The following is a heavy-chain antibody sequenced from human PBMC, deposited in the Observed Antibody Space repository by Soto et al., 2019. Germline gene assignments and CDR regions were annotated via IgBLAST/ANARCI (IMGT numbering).Heavy chain of an antibody. CDR3: AREGCSGGSCYPHYFDY. CDR1: GFTFSSYW. Sequence: GGSLRLSCAASGFTFSSYWMHWVRQAPGKGLVWVSRINSDGSSTSYADSVKGRFTISRDNAKNTLYLQMNSLRAEDTAVYYCAREGCSGGSCYPHYFDYWGQGTLVTVSS. CDR2: INSDGSST. V-gene: IGHV3-74*01. J-gene: IGHJ4*02. D-gene: IGHD2-15*01.